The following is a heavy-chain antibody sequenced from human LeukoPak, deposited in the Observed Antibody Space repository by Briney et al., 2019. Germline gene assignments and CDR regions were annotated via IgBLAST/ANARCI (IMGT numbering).Heavy chain of an antibody. J-gene: IGHJ4*02. V-gene: IGHV1-69*13. CDR1: GGTFSSYA. D-gene: IGHD3-10*01. Sequence: EASVKVSCKASGGTFSSYAISWVRQAPGQGLEWMGGIIPVFGTANYAQKFQGRVTITADESTSTAYMELSSLRSEDTAVYYCARVSSMVRGVTFDYWGQGTLVTVSS. CDR2: IIPVFGTA. CDR3: ARVSSMVRGVTFDY.